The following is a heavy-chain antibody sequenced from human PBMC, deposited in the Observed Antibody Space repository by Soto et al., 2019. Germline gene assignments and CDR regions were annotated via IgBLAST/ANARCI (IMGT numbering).Heavy chain of an antibody. CDR1: GGSFRGYY. CDR2: IYYSGST. D-gene: IGHD5-12*01. J-gene: IGHJ5*02. CDR3: ARGVATIGP. V-gene: IGHV4-34*01. Sequence: SETLCLTCAVYGGSFRGYYWSWIRQPPGKGLEWIGYIYYSGSTNYNPSLKSRVTISVDTPKNQFSLKLTFVTAADTAVYYCARGVATIGPWGQATLVTVSS.